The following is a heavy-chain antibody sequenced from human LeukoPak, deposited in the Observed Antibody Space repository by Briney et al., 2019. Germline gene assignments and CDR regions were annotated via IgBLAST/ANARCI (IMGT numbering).Heavy chain of an antibody. V-gene: IGHV4-61*09. Sequence: KTSETLSLTCTVSGGSISSGSYYWSWIRQPAGKRLEWIGHIYRSGSTNYNPSLKSRVTISVDTSKNQFSLKLSSVTAADTAVYYCARNGDLWSLRYYFDYWGQGTLVTVSS. D-gene: IGHD3-10*01. J-gene: IGHJ4*02. CDR3: ARNGDLWSLRYYFDY. CDR1: GGSISSGSYY. CDR2: IYRSGST.